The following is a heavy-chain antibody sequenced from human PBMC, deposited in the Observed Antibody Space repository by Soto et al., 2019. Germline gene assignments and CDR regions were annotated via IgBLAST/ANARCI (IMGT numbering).Heavy chain of an antibody. Sequence: QITLKESGPTLVKPTQTLTLTCTFSGFSLSTSGVGVGWIRQPPGKALEWLALIYWDDDKRYSPSLRSRLTISKDTSKNQVVFTMTNMDPVDTATYYCIQSRCGGDCLQSYASHYYYGMDVWGQGTTVTVSS. CDR1: GFSLSTSGVG. CDR2: IYWDDDK. V-gene: IGHV2-5*02. D-gene: IGHD2-21*02. CDR3: IQSRCGGDCLQSYASHYYYGMDV. J-gene: IGHJ6*02.